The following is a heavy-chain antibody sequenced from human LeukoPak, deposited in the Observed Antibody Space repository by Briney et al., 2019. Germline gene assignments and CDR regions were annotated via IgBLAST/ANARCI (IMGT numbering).Heavy chain of an antibody. CDR1: GYLFSNYW. V-gene: IGHV5-51*01. CDR3: ARLAENWEYFDY. CDR2: IYPGDSDT. J-gene: IGHJ4*02. D-gene: IGHD7-27*01. Sequence: GESLKISCKVSGYLFSNYWIDWVRQMPGKGLEWMGIIYPGDSDTRYSPSFQGQVTISADKSINTAYLQWSSLKASDTAMYYCARLAENWEYFDYWGQGTLVTVSS.